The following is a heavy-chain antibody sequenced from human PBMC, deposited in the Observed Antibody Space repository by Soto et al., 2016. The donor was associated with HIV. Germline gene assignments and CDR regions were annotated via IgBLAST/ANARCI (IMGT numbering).Heavy chain of an antibody. D-gene: IGHD2-21*02. CDR2: LSYDGNNE. V-gene: IGHV3-30*04. Sequence: VQLVESGGGVVQPGRSLRLSCAASGFTFSSYAMHWVRQAPGKGLEWVSVLSYDGNNEYYADSVKGRFSISRDNSKNTLYLQMNSLRPEDSAVYYCARTVTATRPPFDLRRGQGTLVRRLL. J-gene: IGHJ4*02. CDR3: ARTVTATRPPFDLR. CDR1: GFTFSSYA.